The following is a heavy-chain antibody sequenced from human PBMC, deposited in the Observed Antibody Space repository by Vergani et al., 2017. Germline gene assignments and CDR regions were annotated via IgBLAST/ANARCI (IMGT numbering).Heavy chain of an antibody. D-gene: IGHD5-18*01. CDR3: ARHLRGYSYGVFDY. CDR1: YFIINGHY. CDR2: LYASGST. Sequence: QVQLQESGPGLVKPSETLSLLCDVFYFIINGHYWGWIPQSPEKGLEGIGSLYASGSTYYSPSLKSRVAISIDTSKNHFSLRLSSVTAADTAVYYCARHLRGYSYGVFDYWGQGREVTVSS. V-gene: IGHV4-38-2*01. J-gene: IGHJ4*02.